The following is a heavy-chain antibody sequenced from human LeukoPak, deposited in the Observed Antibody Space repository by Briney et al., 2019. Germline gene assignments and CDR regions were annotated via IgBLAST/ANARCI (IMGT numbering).Heavy chain of an antibody. V-gene: IGHV3-7*01. Sequence: DSLKGRITISRDNAKNSLYLQMNSLRAEDTAVYYCAREDSSGFDYWGQGTLVTVSS. D-gene: IGHD6-19*01. J-gene: IGHJ4*02. CDR3: AREDSSGFDY.